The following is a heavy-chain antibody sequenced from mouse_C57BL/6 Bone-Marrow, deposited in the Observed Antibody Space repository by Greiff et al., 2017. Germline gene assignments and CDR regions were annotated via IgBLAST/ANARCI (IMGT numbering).Heavy chain of an antibody. Sequence: VHLVESGAELARPGASVKLSCKASGYTFTSYGISWVKQRTGQGLEWIGEIYPRSGNTYYNEKFKGKATLTADKSSSTAYMELRSLTSEDSAVYFCAIYLYDYPLYYYAMDYWGQGTSVTVSS. D-gene: IGHD2-4*01. V-gene: IGHV1-81*01. J-gene: IGHJ4*01. CDR3: AIYLYDYPLYYYAMDY. CDR1: GYTFTSYG. CDR2: IYPRSGNT.